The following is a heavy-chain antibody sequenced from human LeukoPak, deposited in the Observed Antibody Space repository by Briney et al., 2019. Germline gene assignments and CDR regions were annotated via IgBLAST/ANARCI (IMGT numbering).Heavy chain of an antibody. CDR1: GYTFTGYY. Sequence: ASVKVSCKASGYTFTGYYMHWVRQAPGQGLEWMGWTNPNSGGTNYARKFQGRVTMTRDTSISTAYMELSRLRSDDTAVYYCARDPVTGTTNFDYWGQGTLVTVSS. D-gene: IGHD1-20*01. CDR3: ARDPVTGTTNFDY. CDR2: TNPNSGGT. J-gene: IGHJ4*02. V-gene: IGHV1-2*02.